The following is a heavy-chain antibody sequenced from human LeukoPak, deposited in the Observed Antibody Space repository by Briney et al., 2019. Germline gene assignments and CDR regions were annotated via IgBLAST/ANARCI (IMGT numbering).Heavy chain of an antibody. CDR1: GGSFGGYY. CDR2: INHSGST. V-gene: IGHV4-34*01. J-gene: IGHJ4*02. CDR3: ARGWKLPFFDY. Sequence: PSETLSLTCAVYGGSFGGYYWSWIRQPPGKGLEWIGGINHSGSTNYNPSLKSRVTISVDTSKHQFSLKLSSVTAADTAVYYGARGWKLPFFDYWGQGTLVTVSS. D-gene: IGHD2-15*01.